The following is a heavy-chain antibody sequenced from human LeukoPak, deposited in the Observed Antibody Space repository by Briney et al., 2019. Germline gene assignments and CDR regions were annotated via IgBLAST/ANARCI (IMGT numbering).Heavy chain of an antibody. J-gene: IGHJ4*02. CDR1: GFTFSSYA. CDR3: ARDDPLPTVVDHFDY. Sequence: GGSLRLSCAASGFTFSSYAMHWVRQAPGKGLEWVAVISYDGSNKYYADSVKGRFTISRDNSKNTLYLQMNILRAEDTAVYYCARDDPLPTVVDHFDYWGQGTLVTVSS. V-gene: IGHV3-30-3*01. D-gene: IGHD4-23*01. CDR2: ISYDGSNK.